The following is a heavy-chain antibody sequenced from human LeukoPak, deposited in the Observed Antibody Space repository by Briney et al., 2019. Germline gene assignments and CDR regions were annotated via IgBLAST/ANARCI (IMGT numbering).Heavy chain of an antibody. CDR2: IYSGGTT. J-gene: IGHJ4*02. V-gene: IGHV3-53*01. CDR3: ARDNYDSSGYYSDY. CDR1: GFTFTNAW. D-gene: IGHD3-22*01. Sequence: GGSLRLSCAASGFTFTNAWMSWVRQAPGKGLEWVSVIYSGGTTYYADSVKGRFTISRDNSKNTLYLQMNSLRAEDTAVYYCARDNYDSSGYYSDYWGQGTLVTVSS.